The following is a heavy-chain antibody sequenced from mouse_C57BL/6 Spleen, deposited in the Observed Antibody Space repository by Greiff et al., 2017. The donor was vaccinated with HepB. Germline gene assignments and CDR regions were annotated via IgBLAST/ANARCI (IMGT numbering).Heavy chain of an antibody. V-gene: IGHV1-82*01. CDR3: ARAYYSNYQAWFAY. D-gene: IGHD2-5*01. CDR2: IYPGDGDN. J-gene: IGHJ3*01. Sequence: VQLQQSGPELVKPGASVKISCKASGYAFSSSWMNWVKQRPGKGLEWIGRIYPGDGDNNYNGKFKGKATLTADKSSSTAYMQLSSLTSEDSAVYFCARAYYSNYQAWFAYWGQGTLVTVSA. CDR1: GYAFSSSW.